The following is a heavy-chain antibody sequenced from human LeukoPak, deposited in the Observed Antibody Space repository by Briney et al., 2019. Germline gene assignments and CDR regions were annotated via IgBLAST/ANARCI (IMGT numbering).Heavy chain of an antibody. CDR1: GFTLSSYW. Sequence: GGSLRLSCAASGFTLSSYWMSWVRQAPGKGLEWVANIKQDESEKYYVDSAKGRFTISRDNAKNSLYLQMNSLRAEDTAVYYCARDSAGYCSSTSCYTPSLAFDIWGQGTTVTVSS. CDR2: IKQDESEK. V-gene: IGHV3-7*01. D-gene: IGHD2-2*02. CDR3: ARDSAGYCSSTSCYTPSLAFDI. J-gene: IGHJ3*02.